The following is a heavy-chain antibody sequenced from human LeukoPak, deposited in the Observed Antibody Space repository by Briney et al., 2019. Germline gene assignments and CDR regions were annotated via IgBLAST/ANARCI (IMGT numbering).Heavy chain of an antibody. V-gene: IGHV4-59*01. CDR2: IYYSGST. J-gene: IGHJ5*02. Sequence: SETLSLTCTVSGGSISSYYWSWIRQPPGKGLEWIGYIYYSGSTNYNPSLKSRVTISVDTSKNQFSLKLSSVTAADTAVYYCARDLRNDYGDFHPFDPWGQGTLVTVSS. D-gene: IGHD4-17*01. CDR1: GGSISSYY. CDR3: ARDLRNDYGDFHPFDP.